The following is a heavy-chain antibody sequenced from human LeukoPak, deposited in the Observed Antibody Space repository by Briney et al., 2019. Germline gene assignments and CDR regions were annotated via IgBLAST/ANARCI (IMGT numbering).Heavy chain of an antibody. V-gene: IGHV4-38-2*02. CDR1: GYSISNGHY. Sequence: SQTLSLTCTVSGYSISNGHYWGWVRQPPGKGLEWIGSISHTGSSYYNPSLKSRVTISVDTSKNQFSLRLSSVTAADTAVYYCARVYTGSSWDYYYYMDVWGKGTTVTVSS. CDR2: ISHTGSS. CDR3: ARVYTGSSWDYYYYMDV. D-gene: IGHD6-13*01. J-gene: IGHJ6*03.